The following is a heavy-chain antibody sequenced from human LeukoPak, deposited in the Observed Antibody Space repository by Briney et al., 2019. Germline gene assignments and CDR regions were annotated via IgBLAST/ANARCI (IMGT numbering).Heavy chain of an antibody. D-gene: IGHD3-22*01. J-gene: IGHJ6*02. CDR3: ASVEDDSSGYPYGMDV. V-gene: IGHV3-33*03. CDR2: IWYDGSNK. CDR1: GFTFSNYG. Sequence: GGSLRLSCAASGFTFSNYGMHWVRQAPGKGLEWVAVIWYDGSNKYYADSVKGRFTISRDNAKNSLYLQMNSLRAEGTAVYYCASVEDDSSGYPYGMDVWGQGTTVTVSS.